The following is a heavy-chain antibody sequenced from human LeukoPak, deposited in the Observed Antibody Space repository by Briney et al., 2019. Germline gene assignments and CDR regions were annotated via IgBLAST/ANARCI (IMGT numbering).Heavy chain of an antibody. CDR1: GGSISSSSYY. V-gene: IGHV4-39*01. Sequence: SETLSLTCTVSGGSISSSSYYWGWIRQPPGKGLEWIGSIYYSGSTYYNPSLKSRVTISVDTSKNQFSLKLSSVTAADTAVYYCARHPPGWNYYYYMDVWGKGTTLTVSS. D-gene: IGHD6-19*01. J-gene: IGHJ6*03. CDR2: IYYSGST. CDR3: ARHPPGWNYYYYMDV.